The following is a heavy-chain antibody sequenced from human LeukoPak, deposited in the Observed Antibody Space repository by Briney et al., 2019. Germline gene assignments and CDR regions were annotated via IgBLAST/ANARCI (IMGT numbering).Heavy chain of an antibody. CDR1: GYTFTGYY. D-gene: IGHD3-10*01. Sequence: VASVKVSCKASGYTFTGYYIFWVRQAPGQGLEWMGWINPNSGGTNYAQKFQGRVTLTRDTSISTAYMELSRLRSEDTAVYYCARSGPRYGMDVWGQGTTVTVSS. CDR2: INPNSGGT. CDR3: ARSGPRYGMDV. V-gene: IGHV1-2*02. J-gene: IGHJ6*02.